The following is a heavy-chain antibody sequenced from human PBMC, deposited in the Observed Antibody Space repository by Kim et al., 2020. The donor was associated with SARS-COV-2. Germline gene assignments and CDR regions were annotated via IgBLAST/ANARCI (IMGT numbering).Heavy chain of an antibody. CDR1: GFTFSSYE. D-gene: IGHD2-21*02. V-gene: IGHV3-48*03. Sequence: GGSLRLSCAASGFTFSSYEMNWVSQAPGKGLEWVSYISSSGSTIYYADSVKGRFTISRDNAKNSLYLQMNSLRAEDTAVYYCARVKCRGDCSYYYGMDVWGQGTTVTVSS. J-gene: IGHJ6*02. CDR3: ARVKCRGDCSYYYGMDV. CDR2: ISSSGSTI.